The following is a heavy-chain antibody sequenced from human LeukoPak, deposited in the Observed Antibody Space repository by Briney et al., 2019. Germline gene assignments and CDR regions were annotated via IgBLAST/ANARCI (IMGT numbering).Heavy chain of an antibody. D-gene: IGHD6-19*01. V-gene: IGHV3-53*04. CDR2: ICSGGST. J-gene: IGHJ6*02. CDR3: ASSQWLVNYYYYGMDV. Sequence: GGSLLLSCAASGFTVSSNYMSWVRRAPGKGLEWVSVICSGGSTYYADSVKGRFTISRHNSKNTLYLQMNSLRAEDTAVYYCASSQWLVNYYYYGMDVWGQGTTVTVSS. CDR1: GFTVSSNY.